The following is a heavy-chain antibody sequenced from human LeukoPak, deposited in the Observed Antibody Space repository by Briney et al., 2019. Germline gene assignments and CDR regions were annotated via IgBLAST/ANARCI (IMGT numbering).Heavy chain of an antibody. CDR2: INTSGSTI. D-gene: IGHD3-10*02. J-gene: IGHJ6*04. V-gene: IGHV3-11*01. Sequence: GGSLRLSCTASGFTFSDYYMSWVRQTPGKGLEWVSYINTSGSTIYYAHTVKDRFTITRDNANNSLYLQMNSLRADDTAVYYCAELGITMIGGVWGKGTTVTISS. CDR3: AELGITMIGGV. CDR1: GFTFSDYY.